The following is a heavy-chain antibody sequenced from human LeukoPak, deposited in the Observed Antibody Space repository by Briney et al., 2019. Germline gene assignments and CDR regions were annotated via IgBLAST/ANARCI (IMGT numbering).Heavy chain of an antibody. D-gene: IGHD1-14*01. V-gene: IGHV3-23*01. CDR2: ISGSGGST. CDR3: AKDLRATGGYYFDY. Sequence: GGSLRLSCAASGFTFSSYAMSWVRQAPGKGLEWVSAISGSGGSTYYADSVKGRFTISRDNSKNTLYLQMNSLRAEGTAVYYCAKDLRATGGYYFDYWGQETLVTVSS. CDR1: GFTFSSYA. J-gene: IGHJ4*02.